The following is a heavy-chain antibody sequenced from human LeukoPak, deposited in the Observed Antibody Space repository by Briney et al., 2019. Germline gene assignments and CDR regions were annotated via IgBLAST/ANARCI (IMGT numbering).Heavy chain of an antibody. Sequence: TSETLSLTCTVSGGSISSSSYYWGWIRQPPGKGLEWIGSIYYSGSTYYSPSLKSRVTISVDTSKNQFSLKLSSVTAADTAVYYCARATPILGYCSSTSCYVDAFDIWGQGTMVTVSS. D-gene: IGHD2-2*01. J-gene: IGHJ3*02. CDR3: ARATPILGYCSSTSCYVDAFDI. CDR1: GGSISSSSYY. CDR2: IYYSGST. V-gene: IGHV4-39*01.